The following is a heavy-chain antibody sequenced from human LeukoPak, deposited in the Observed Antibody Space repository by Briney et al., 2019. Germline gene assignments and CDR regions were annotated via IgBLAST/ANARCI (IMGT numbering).Heavy chain of an antibody. Sequence: PAGSLRLTCAASGFTFSNYGMDWVRQPPGKGLEWVSYISSSSSTIYYADSVKGRFTNSRDNAKNSLFLQMNGLRAEDTAVYYCARGGAARPDYWGQGTLVTVSS. CDR2: ISSSSSTI. CDR3: ARGGAARPDY. V-gene: IGHV3-48*01. J-gene: IGHJ4*02. CDR1: GFTFSNYG. D-gene: IGHD6-6*01.